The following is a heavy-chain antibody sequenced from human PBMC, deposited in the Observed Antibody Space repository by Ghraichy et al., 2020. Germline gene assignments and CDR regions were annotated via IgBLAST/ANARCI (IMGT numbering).Heavy chain of an antibody. CDR2: IHSSSSYI. Sequence: GGSLRLSCAASGFTFSSYTMNWVRQAPGKGLEWVSSIHSSSSYIFYADSVKGRFTISRDNAKNSLYLQINSLRAEDTAVYYCARVSGEFRDYWGQGTLVTVSS. J-gene: IGHJ4*02. CDR1: GFTFSSYT. D-gene: IGHD3-10*01. CDR3: ARVSGEFRDY. V-gene: IGHV3-21*01.